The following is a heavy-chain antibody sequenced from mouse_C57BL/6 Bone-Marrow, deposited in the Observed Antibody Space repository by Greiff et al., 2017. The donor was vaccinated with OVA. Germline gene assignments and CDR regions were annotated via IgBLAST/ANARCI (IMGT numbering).Heavy chain of an antibody. Sequence: VQLQQSGPELVKPGASVKLSCKASGYTFTSYDINWVKQRPGQGLEWIGWIYPRDGSTKYNEKFKGKATLTVDTSSSTAYMELHSLSSEDSAVYCGARGDTTVVANWYFDVWGTGTTVTVSS. CDR1: GYTFTSYD. D-gene: IGHD1-1*01. J-gene: IGHJ1*03. V-gene: IGHV1-85*01. CDR3: ARGDTTVVANWYFDV. CDR2: IYPRDGST.